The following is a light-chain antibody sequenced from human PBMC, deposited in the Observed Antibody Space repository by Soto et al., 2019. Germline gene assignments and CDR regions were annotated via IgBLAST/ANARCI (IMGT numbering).Light chain of an antibody. Sequence: ELVLTQSPATLSLSPGERATLSCRACQSVIRYLAWYQQRPGQAPRLLIYDASYRATGIPARFSGSGSGTDFTLTSSSLQPDDYATYDCQQYSSYSRTFGQGTKVDNK. CDR3: QQYSSYSRT. CDR1: QSVIRY. CDR2: DAS. J-gene: IGKJ1*01. V-gene: IGKV3-11*01.